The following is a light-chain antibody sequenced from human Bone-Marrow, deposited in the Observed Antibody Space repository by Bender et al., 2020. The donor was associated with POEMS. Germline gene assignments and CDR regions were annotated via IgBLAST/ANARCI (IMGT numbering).Light chain of an antibody. J-gene: IGLJ1*01. CDR1: SSDVGSYNL. V-gene: IGLV2-14*02. CDR3: SSYTSSSTLV. Sequence: QSALTQPASVSGSPGQSITISCAGTSSDVGSYNLVSWYQQHPGKAPKLMVYEVSNRPSGVSNRFSGSKSGNTASLTISGLQAEDEADYYCSSYTSSSTLVFGIGTKVTVL. CDR2: EVS.